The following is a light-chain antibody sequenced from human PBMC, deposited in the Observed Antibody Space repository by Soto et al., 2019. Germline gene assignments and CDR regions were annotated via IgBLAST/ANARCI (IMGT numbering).Light chain of an antibody. CDR2: DTS. CDR3: QQYSSSLYT. Sequence: ETVLTQSPGTLSLSPGERATLSCRASQSVRTNYLAWYQQKPGQAPRLLIYDTSTRATDIPDRFSGSGSGTVFPLTISRLEPEDFAVYYCQQYSSSLYTFGQGTKLEIK. V-gene: IGKV3-20*01. J-gene: IGKJ2*01. CDR1: QSVRTNY.